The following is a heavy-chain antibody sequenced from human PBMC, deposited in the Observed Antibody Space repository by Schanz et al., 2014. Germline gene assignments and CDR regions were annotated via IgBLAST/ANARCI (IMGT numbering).Heavy chain of an antibody. D-gene: IGHD3-16*01. CDR2: ISAYNGNT. CDR3: VRVPSRDVSFDL. Sequence: GPEVKEPGASVKVSCEASRYTFNTYGLNWVRQAPGQGLEWMGWISAYNGNTNYAQKLQGRVTMTTDTSANTAYMELRSLRSDDTAHYDCVRVPSRDVSFDLWGRGTLVTVSS. CDR1: RYTFNTYG. J-gene: IGHJ2*01. V-gene: IGHV1-18*01.